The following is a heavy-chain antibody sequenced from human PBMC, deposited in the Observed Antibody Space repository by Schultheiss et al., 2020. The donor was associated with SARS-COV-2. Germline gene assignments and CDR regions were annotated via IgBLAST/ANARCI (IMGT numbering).Heavy chain of an antibody. CDR2: IYSGGST. CDR3: AREGFRGVAIDY. J-gene: IGHJ4*02. Sequence: GGSLRLSCAASGFTVSSNYMSWVRQAPGKGLEWVSVIYSGGSTYYADSMKGRFTISRDNARNSLFLQMNSLRNEDTAVYYCAREGFRGVAIDYWGQGTLVTVSS. V-gene: IGHV3-66*02. D-gene: IGHD3-10*01. CDR1: GFTVSSNY.